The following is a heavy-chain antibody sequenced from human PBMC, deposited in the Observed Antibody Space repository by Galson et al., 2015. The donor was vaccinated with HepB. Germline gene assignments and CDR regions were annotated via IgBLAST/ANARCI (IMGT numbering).Heavy chain of an antibody. CDR3: AKDRVDSSGWYFQVNYYFDY. V-gene: IGHV3-23*01. D-gene: IGHD6-19*01. CDR1: GFTFSSYA. Sequence: SLRLSCAASGFTFSSYAMSWVRQAPGKGLEWVSAISGSGGSTYYADSVKGRFTISRDNSKNTLYLQMNSLRAEDTAVYYCAKDRVDSSGWYFQVNYYFDYWGQGTLVTVSS. CDR2: ISGSGGST. J-gene: IGHJ4*02.